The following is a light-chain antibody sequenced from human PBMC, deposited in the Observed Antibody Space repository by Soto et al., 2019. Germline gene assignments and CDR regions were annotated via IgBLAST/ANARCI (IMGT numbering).Light chain of an antibody. CDR2: GAS. Sequence: EIVLTQSPATLSLSPGERATLSCRASQSVSSYLAWYQQKPGQAPRLLIYGASSRATGIPDRFSGSGSRTDFTLTISRLDPEDSAVYYCQQYGNSPITFGQGTRLEIK. CDR3: QQYGNSPIT. V-gene: IGKV3-20*01. J-gene: IGKJ5*01. CDR1: QSVSSY.